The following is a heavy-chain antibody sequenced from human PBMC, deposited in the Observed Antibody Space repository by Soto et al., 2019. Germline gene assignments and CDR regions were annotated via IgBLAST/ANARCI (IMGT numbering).Heavy chain of an antibody. Sequence: QVQLVESGGGVVQPGRSLRLSCAASGFTFSSYGMHWVRQAPGKGLEWVAVIWYDGSNKYYADSVKGRFTISRDNSKNTLYLQMNSLRAEDTAVYYCARAHHGGYSGSYLRVSGRGGAADYWGQGTLVTVSS. J-gene: IGHJ4*02. D-gene: IGHD1-26*01. V-gene: IGHV3-33*01. CDR2: IWYDGSNK. CDR1: GFTFSSYG. CDR3: ARAHHGGYSGSYLRVSGRGGAADY.